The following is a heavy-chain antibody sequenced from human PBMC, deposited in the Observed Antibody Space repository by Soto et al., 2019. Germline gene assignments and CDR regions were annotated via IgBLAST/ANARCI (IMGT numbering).Heavy chain of an antibody. CDR2: IYYNGRT. CDR1: GGSISTYY. D-gene: IGHD3-3*01. CDR3: ARDGSGYDFWSGPYFFDY. V-gene: IGHV4-59*01. J-gene: IGHJ4*02. Sequence: QVQLQESGPGLVKPSETLSLTCTVSGGSISTYYWSWIRQPPGKGLEWIGYIYYNGRTNYNPSLESRVTISLDTSKSEFSLKLSSVSAADTAVYACARDGSGYDFWSGPYFFDYWGLGTLVTVSS.